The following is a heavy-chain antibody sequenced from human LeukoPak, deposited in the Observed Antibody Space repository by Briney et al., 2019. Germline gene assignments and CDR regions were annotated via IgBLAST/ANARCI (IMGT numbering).Heavy chain of an antibody. D-gene: IGHD2-15*01. V-gene: IGHV3-48*04. Sequence: GGSLRLSFAASGFTFSSYSMNWVRQAPGKGLEWVSYISSSSSTIYYADSVKGRFTISRDNAKNSLYLQMNSLRAEDTAVYYCARVGCSGGSCSIDYWGQGTLVTVSS. CDR3: ARVGCSGGSCSIDY. CDR1: GFTFSSYS. J-gene: IGHJ4*02. CDR2: ISSSSSTI.